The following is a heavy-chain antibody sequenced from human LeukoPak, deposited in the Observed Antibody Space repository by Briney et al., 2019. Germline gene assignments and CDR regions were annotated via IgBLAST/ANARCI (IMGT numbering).Heavy chain of an antibody. CDR3: ARDEWSSGWPYYYYYYGMDV. CDR2: ISSSGRTI. CDR1: GFTFSDYY. D-gene: IGHD6-19*01. J-gene: IGHJ6*02. Sequence: PGGSLRLSCAASGFTFSDYYMTWIRQAPGKGLEWVSYISSSGRTIYYADSVKGRFTISRDNAKNSLYLQMNSLRAEDTAVYYCARDEWSSGWPYYYYYYGMDVWGQGTTVTVSS. V-gene: IGHV3-11*01.